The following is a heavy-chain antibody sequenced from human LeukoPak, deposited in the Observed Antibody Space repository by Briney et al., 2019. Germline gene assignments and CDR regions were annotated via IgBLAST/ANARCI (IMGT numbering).Heavy chain of an antibody. D-gene: IGHD2-15*01. CDR2: INPNSGGT. CDR1: GYTFTDYF. V-gene: IGHV1-2*02. Sequence: ASVKVSCKASGYTFTDYFIHWVRQAPGQGLEWMGWINPNSGGTNYAQKFQGRVTMTRDTSISTAYMELTSLTSDDTAVYFCARGGGGLAYWGPGTLVTVSS. CDR3: ARGGGGLAY. J-gene: IGHJ4*02.